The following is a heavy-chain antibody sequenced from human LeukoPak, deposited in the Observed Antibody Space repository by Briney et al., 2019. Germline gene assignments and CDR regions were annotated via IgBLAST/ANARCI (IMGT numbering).Heavy chain of an antibody. CDR1: GYTFTSYD. Sequence: ASVKVSCKASGYTFTSYDINWVRQATGQGLEWMGWMNPNSGNTGYAQKFQGRVTMTRDTSTSTVYMELSSLRSEDTAVYYCAREADIIAVAGRDYFDYWGQGTLVTVSS. J-gene: IGHJ4*02. D-gene: IGHD6-19*01. CDR3: AREADIIAVAGRDYFDY. V-gene: IGHV1-8*01. CDR2: MNPNSGNT.